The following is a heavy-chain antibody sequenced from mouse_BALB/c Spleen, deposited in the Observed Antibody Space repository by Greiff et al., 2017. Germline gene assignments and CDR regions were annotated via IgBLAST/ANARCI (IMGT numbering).Heavy chain of an antibody. Sequence: EVKVIESGGGLVQPGGSLKLSCAASGFDFSRYWMSWVRQAPGKGLEWIGEINPDSSTINYTPSLKDKFIISRDNAKNTLYLQMSKVRSEDTALYYCATPYYYGSPSWFAYWGQGTLVTVSA. CDR2: INPDSSTI. CDR3: ATPYYYGSPSWFAY. CDR1: GFDFSRYW. D-gene: IGHD1-1*01. J-gene: IGHJ3*01. V-gene: IGHV4-1*02.